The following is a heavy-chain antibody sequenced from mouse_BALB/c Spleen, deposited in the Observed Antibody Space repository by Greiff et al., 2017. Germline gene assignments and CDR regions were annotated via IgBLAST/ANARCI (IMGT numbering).Heavy chain of an antibody. CDR1: GFTFSNYW. J-gene: IGHJ3*01. CDR3: TRRHHYYGSSYGTWFAY. CDR2: IRLKSNNYAT. D-gene: IGHD1-1*01. V-gene: IGHV6-6*02. Sequence: EVKLMESGGGLVQPGGSMKLSCVASGFTFSNYWMNWVRQSPEKGLEWVAEIRLKSNNYATHYAESVKGRFTISRDDSKSSVYLQMNNLRAEDTGIYYCTRRHHYYGSSYGTWFAYWGQGTLVTVSA.